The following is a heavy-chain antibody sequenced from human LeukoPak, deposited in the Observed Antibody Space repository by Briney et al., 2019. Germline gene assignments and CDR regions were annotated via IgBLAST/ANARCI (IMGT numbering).Heavy chain of an antibody. CDR1: GFTYSNYD. CDR2: ISGSGGNT. Sequence: GGSLRLSCVASGFTYSNYDMTWVRQAPGKGMEWVSGISGSGGNTYYADSVKGRFTISGDNSKNTLYLQMSSLRAEDTAVYYCTKGTLSTGDYWGQGTLVTVSS. CDR3: TKGTLSTGDY. V-gene: IGHV3-23*01. J-gene: IGHJ4*02. D-gene: IGHD3-9*01.